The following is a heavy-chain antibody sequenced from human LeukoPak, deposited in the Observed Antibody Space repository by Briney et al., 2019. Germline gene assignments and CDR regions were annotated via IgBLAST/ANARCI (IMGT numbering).Heavy chain of an antibody. D-gene: IGHD6-6*01. V-gene: IGHV3-53*01. Sequence: PGGSLRLSCAASGFTVSSNYMSWVRQAPGKGLEWVSVIYSGGSTYYADSVKGRFTISGDNSKNTLYLQMNSLRAEDTAVYYCARLLAARPDDDRWGQGTLVTVSS. J-gene: IGHJ5*02. CDR3: ARLLAARPDDDR. CDR1: GFTVSSNY. CDR2: IYSGGST.